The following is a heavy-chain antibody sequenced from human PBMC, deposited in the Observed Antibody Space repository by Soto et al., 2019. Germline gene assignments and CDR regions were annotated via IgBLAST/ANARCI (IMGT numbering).Heavy chain of an antibody. J-gene: IGHJ6*02. D-gene: IGHD6-6*01. CDR1: GFTFSSYA. V-gene: IGHV3-30-3*01. CDR3: ARVAARRALHYYYYGMDV. CDR2: ISYDGSNK. Sequence: QVQLVESGGGVVQPGRSLRLSCAASGFTFSSYAMHWVRQAPGKGLEWVAVISYDGSNKYYADSVKGRFTISRDNSKNTLYLQMNSRRAEDTAVYYCARVAARRALHYYYYGMDVWGQGTTVTVSS.